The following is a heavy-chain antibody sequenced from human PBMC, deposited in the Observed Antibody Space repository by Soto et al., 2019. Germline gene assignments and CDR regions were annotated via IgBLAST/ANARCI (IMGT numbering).Heavy chain of an antibody. Sequence: PSETLSLTCTVSGGSISSSSYYWGWIRQPPGKGLEWIGSIYYSGSTYYNPSLKSRVTISVDTSKNQFSLKLSSVTAADTAVYYCQLYSSGWYFNGMDVWGQGTTVT. CDR1: GGSISSSSYY. CDR3: QLYSSGWYFNGMDV. D-gene: IGHD6-19*01. V-gene: IGHV4-39*01. CDR2: IYYSGST. J-gene: IGHJ6*02.